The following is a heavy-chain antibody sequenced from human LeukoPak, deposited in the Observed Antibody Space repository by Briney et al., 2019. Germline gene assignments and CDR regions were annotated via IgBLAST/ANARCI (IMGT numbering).Heavy chain of an antibody. D-gene: IGHD3-10*01. CDR3: AKDHYYGSGSYYKTFDY. CDR2: ISWNSGSI. J-gene: IGHJ4*02. V-gene: IGHV3-9*01. Sequence: GGSLRLSCAASGFTFDDYAMHWVRQAPGKGLEWVSGISWNSGSIGYADSVKGRFTISRDNAKNSLYLQMNSLRAEDTALYYCAKDHYYGSGSYYKTFDYWGQGTLVTVSS. CDR1: GFTFDDYA.